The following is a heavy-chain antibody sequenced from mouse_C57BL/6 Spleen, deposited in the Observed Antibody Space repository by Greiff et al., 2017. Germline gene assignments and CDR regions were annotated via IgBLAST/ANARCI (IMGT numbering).Heavy chain of an antibody. V-gene: IGHV1-82*01. J-gene: IGHJ4*01. CDR1: GYAFSSSW. D-gene: IGHD1-1*01. Sequence: QVQLKQSGPALVKPGASVKISCKASGYAFSSSWLHWVQQRPGKGLEWIGQIYPGDGDTNYNGKFKGKATLTADKSSSTAYMQLISLTSEDSAVYFCARSSTTVDSYAIDYWGQGTSFTVSS. CDR3: ARSSTTVDSYAIDY. CDR2: IYPGDGDT.